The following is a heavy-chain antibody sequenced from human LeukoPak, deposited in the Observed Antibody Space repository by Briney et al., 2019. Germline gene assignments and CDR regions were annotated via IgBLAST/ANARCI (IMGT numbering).Heavy chain of an antibody. CDR3: ARLSDDDY. CDR2: ISYDGSNK. Sequence: PGGSLRLSCAASGFTFSSYAMHWVRQAPGKGLEWVAVISYDGSNKYHADSVKGRFTISRDNSKNTLYLQMNSLRSEDTAVYYCARLSDDDYWGQGTLVTVSS. D-gene: IGHD6-25*01. CDR1: GFTFSSYA. V-gene: IGHV3-30-3*01. J-gene: IGHJ4*02.